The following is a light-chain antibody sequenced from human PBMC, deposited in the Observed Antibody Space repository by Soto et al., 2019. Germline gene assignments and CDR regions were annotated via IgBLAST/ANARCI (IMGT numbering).Light chain of an antibody. CDR3: QQYNSYWT. V-gene: IGKV1-5*03. J-gene: IGKJ1*01. Sequence: DIQMTQSPSTLSASVGDRVTITCRAIHIISSWLAWYQQKPGKAPKLLIYKASSLESGVPSRYSGSGSGTEFPLTISSLQPDDFATYYCQQYNSYWTFGQGTKVDIK. CDR2: KAS. CDR1: HIISSW.